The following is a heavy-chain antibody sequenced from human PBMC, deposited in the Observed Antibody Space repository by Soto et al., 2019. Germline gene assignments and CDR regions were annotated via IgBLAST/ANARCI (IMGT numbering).Heavy chain of an antibody. Sequence: SETLSLTCTVSGGSISSGDYYWSCIRQPPGKGLEWIGYIYYSGSTYYNPSLKSRVTISVDTSKNQFSLKLSSVTAADTAVYYCARGIVVVVAAIWFDPWGQGTRVTV. J-gene: IGHJ5*02. CDR3: ARGIVVVVAAIWFDP. D-gene: IGHD2-15*01. CDR1: GGSISSGDYY. CDR2: IYYSGST. V-gene: IGHV4-30-4*01.